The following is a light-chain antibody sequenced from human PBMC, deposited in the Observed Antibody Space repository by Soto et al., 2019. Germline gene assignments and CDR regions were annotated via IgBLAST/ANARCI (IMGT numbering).Light chain of an antibody. CDR2: EVN. CDR1: SSDVGGYNY. J-gene: IGLJ3*02. V-gene: IGLV2-14*01. Sequence: QSPLTQPAAVSGSPGQSSTISCTGTSSDVGGYNYVSWYQQHPGKAPKLMLSEVNNRPSGVSDRFYGSKSGNTASLTISGLQAEDEADYYCSSYTTGSTLVVFGGGTKLTVL. CDR3: SSYTTGSTLVV.